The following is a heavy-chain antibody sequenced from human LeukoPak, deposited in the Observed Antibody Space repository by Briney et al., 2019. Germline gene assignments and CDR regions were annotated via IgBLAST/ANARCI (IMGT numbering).Heavy chain of an antibody. CDR2: IYYSGST. J-gene: IGHJ6*03. D-gene: IGHD3-22*01. Sequence: SETLSLTCTVSGGSLTNYYWSWIRQPPGKGLDWIGHIYYSGSTNYNPSLKSRVTISLDTSKNQFSLKVISVTAADTAVYYCARTLGLYYYDSSGYSRYYYYYMDVWGKGTTVTISS. V-gene: IGHV4-59*01. CDR3: ARTLGLYYYDSSGYSRYYYYYMDV. CDR1: GGSLTNYY.